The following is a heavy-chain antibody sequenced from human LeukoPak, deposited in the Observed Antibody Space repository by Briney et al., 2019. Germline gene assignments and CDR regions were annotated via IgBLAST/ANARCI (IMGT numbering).Heavy chain of an antibody. Sequence: GGSLRLSCAVSGFTFSNEAMGWVRQLRGGGLEWVSTISPGGGTTYYAESMKGRFTISRDNSKSILYLEMNSLRVEDTAVYYCAKAPPIITLIGFGYYFDSWRLGTLVTVSS. CDR3: AKAPPIITLIGFGYYFDS. CDR2: ISPGGGTT. D-gene: IGHD3-22*01. CDR1: GFTFSNEA. V-gene: IGHV3-23*01. J-gene: IGHJ4*02.